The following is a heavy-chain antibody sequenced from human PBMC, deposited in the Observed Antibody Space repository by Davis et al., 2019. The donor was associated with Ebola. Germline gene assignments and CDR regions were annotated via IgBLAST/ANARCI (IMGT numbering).Heavy chain of an antibody. CDR3: ARDSGLGVGNWNDIGWWFDP. J-gene: IGHJ5*02. CDR2: INPNSGGT. D-gene: IGHD1-1*01. Sequence: ASVQVSCKASGYTFTGYYMHWVRQAPGHGLEWMGWINPNSGGTNYAQKFQGWVTMTRDTSSSTAYMELSRRRSDDTAVYYCARDSGLGVGNWNDIGWWFDPWGQGTLVTVSS. CDR1: GYTFTGYY. V-gene: IGHV1-2*04.